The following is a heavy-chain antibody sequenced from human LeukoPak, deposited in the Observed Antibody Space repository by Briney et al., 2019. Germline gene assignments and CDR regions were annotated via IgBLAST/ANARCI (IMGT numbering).Heavy chain of an antibody. Sequence: ASVKVSCKASGYTFSSHGISWVRQAPGQGLEWMGWISAYNGNTNYAQKLQGRVTMTTDTSTSTAYMELRSLRSDDTAVYYCARDPLYRSLDYWGQGTLVTVSS. D-gene: IGHD2-2*02. J-gene: IGHJ4*02. CDR2: ISAYNGNT. V-gene: IGHV1-18*01. CDR3: ARDPLYRSLDY. CDR1: GYTFSSHG.